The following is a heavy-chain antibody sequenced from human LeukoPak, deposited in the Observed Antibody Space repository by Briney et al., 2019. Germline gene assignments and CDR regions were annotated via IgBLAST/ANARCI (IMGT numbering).Heavy chain of an antibody. Sequence: PSETLSLTCTVSGGSISNYYWSWIRQSPGKGLEWIGYISKTGSTNYNPSLKSRVTISIDTSKKQFSLRLSSVTAADTAVYYCARVVVDTSEDYFDYWGQGTPVTVSS. D-gene: IGHD3-22*01. V-gene: IGHV4-59*01. CDR1: GGSISNYY. J-gene: IGHJ4*02. CDR2: ISKTGST. CDR3: ARVVVDTSEDYFDY.